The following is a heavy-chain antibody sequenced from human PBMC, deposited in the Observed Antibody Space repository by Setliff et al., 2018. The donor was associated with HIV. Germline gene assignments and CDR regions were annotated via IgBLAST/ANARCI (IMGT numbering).Heavy chain of an antibody. V-gene: IGHV3-23*01. CDR3: ASARIPTGGTSTSFDY. CDR2: ISGSGGST. CDR1: GFIFSDYY. J-gene: IGHJ4*02. D-gene: IGHD1-1*01. Sequence: GGSLRLSCAASGFIFSDYYMDWVRQAPGKGLEWVSAISGSGGSTYYADSVKGRFTISRDNSKNTLYLQLSSLRPEDTAVYYCASARIPTGGTSTSFDYWGQGTLVTVSS.